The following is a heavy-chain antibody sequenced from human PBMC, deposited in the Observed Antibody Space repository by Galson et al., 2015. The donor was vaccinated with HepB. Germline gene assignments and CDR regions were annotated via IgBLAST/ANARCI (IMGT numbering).Heavy chain of an antibody. CDR3: ARGRYARGVGATVRWFDP. V-gene: IGHV1-18*04. J-gene: IGHJ5*02. Sequence: SVKVSCKASGYTFTNYGISWVRQAPGQGLEWMGWISAYNGKTNYAQKLQGRVTMTTDTFTSTAYLELRSLRSDDTAVYYCARGRYARGVGATVRWFDPWGQGTLVTVSS. CDR1: GYTFTNYG. CDR2: ISAYNGKT. D-gene: IGHD1-26*01.